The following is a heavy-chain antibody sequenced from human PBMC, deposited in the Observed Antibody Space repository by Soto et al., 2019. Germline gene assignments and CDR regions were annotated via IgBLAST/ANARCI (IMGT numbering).Heavy chain of an antibody. V-gene: IGHV4-31*03. J-gene: IGHJ4*02. CDR2: IHYSGST. Sequence: SETLSLTCTVSGGSISSGGYYWSWIRQHPGKGLEWIGYIHYSGSTYYNPSLKSRITISLDTSKNQFSLKLSSVTAADTAVYYCARVAHYYDSSGYPGSLDYWGQGTLVTVSS. D-gene: IGHD3-22*01. CDR3: ARVAHYYDSSGYPGSLDY. CDR1: GGSISSGGYY.